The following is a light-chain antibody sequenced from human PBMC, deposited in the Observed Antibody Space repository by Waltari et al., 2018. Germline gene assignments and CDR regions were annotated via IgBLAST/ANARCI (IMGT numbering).Light chain of an antibody. Sequence: QSVLTQPPSASGTPGQRVTISCSGSSSNIGSNTVNWYQQLPGTAPKLLIYSNNQRPSEVPDRFSGSKSGTSASLAISGLQSEDEADYYCAAWDDSLNGYVFGTGTKVTVV. J-gene: IGLJ1*01. CDR1: SSNIGSNT. V-gene: IGLV1-44*01. CDR2: SNN. CDR3: AAWDDSLNGYV.